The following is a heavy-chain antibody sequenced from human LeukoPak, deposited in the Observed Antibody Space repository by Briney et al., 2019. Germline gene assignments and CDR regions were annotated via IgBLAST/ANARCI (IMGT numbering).Heavy chain of an antibody. Sequence: QPGRSLRLSCAASGFTFDDYAMHWVRQAPGKGLEWVSGISWNSGSIGYADSVKGRFTISRGNAKNSLYLQMNSLRAEDTAVYYCARDLRDGYNYVGIDYWGQGTLVTVSS. V-gene: IGHV3-9*01. CDR1: GFTFDDYA. CDR3: ARDLRDGYNYVGIDY. J-gene: IGHJ4*02. CDR2: ISWNSGSI. D-gene: IGHD5-24*01.